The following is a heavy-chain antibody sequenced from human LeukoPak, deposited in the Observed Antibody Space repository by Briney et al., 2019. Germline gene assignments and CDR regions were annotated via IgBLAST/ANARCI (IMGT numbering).Heavy chain of an antibody. CDR3: ARGTGVVVTGPLDY. CDR2: VNHSGST. J-gene: IGHJ4*02. CDR1: GVSISNYY. Sequence: SETLSLTCAVSGVSISNYYWSWIRQPPGKGLEWIGEVNHSGSTNYNPALKSRVTISPDTSKNQFSLKLSSVTAADTAVYYCARGTGVVVTGPLDYWGQGTLVTVSS. V-gene: IGHV4-34*01. D-gene: IGHD2-21*02.